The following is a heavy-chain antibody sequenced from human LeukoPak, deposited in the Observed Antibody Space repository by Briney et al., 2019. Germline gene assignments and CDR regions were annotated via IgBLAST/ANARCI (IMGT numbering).Heavy chain of an antibody. J-gene: IGHJ3*02. V-gene: IGHV3-23*01. CDR1: GLTFSSYA. CDR2: ISGSGGST. Sequence: GGSLRLSCAASGLTFSSYAMSWVRQAPGKGLEWVSAISGSGGSTYYADSVKGRFTISRDNSKNTLYLQMNSLRAEDTAVYYCAKDWQYSSGWGAFDIWGQGTMVTVSS. D-gene: IGHD6-19*01. CDR3: AKDWQYSSGWGAFDI.